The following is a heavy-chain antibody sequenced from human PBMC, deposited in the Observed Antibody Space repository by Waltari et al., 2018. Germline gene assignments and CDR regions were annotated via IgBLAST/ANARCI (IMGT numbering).Heavy chain of an antibody. CDR1: GGSLTTTYN. D-gene: IGHD4-17*01. Sequence: QLQLQESGPGLVRPSETLSLTCPVSGGSLTTTYNWAWIRQPPGKGLEWMGNMQYRGSTFYNPSLMSRVTISLDTSKNQFSLTLTSVDAADTAVYFCGRIAFGDDGGYFQYWGQGTLVTVSS. J-gene: IGHJ1*01. V-gene: IGHV4-39*01. CDR2: MQYRGST. CDR3: GRIAFGDDGGYFQY.